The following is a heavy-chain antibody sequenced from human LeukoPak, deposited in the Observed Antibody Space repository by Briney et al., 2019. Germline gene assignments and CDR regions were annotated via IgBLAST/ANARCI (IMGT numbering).Heavy chain of an antibody. Sequence: PGGSLRLSCAASGFTFSSYAMGWVRQAPGKGLEWVSAISGSGVNTYYADSVKGRFTVSRDNPKNTLYLQVNSLRADDTAVYYCAKGRALEVVAAFNYWGQGTVVTVSS. CDR1: GFTFSSYA. J-gene: IGHJ4*02. CDR2: ISGSGVNT. D-gene: IGHD2-15*01. V-gene: IGHV3-23*01. CDR3: AKGRALEVVAAFNY.